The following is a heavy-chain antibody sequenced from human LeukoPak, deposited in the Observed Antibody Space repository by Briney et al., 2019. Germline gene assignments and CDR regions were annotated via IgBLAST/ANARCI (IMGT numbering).Heavy chain of an antibody. Sequence: PSETLSLTCAVSGGPISSYYWSWIRQPPGKGLEWIGYIYYSGITNYNPSLRSRVTISVDTSKNQFSLKLSSVTAADTAVYYCAGRRGSWLNWFDPWGQGTLVTVSS. D-gene: IGHD2-15*01. CDR3: AGRRGSWLNWFDP. V-gene: IGHV4-59*03. CDR2: IYYSGIT. CDR1: GGPISSYY. J-gene: IGHJ5*02.